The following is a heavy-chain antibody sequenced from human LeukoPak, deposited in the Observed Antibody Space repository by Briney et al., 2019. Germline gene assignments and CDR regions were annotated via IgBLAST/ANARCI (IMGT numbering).Heavy chain of an antibody. Sequence: GGSLKLSCAASGFIFSGSAMHWVRQASGKGLEWVGRIRSKANSYATAYAASVKGRFTISRDDSKNTAYLQMNSLKTEDTAVYYCTAAVAGTMTDYWGQGTLVTVSS. J-gene: IGHJ4*02. CDR3: TAAVAGTMTDY. CDR2: IRSKANSYAT. D-gene: IGHD6-19*01. V-gene: IGHV3-73*01. CDR1: GFIFSGSA.